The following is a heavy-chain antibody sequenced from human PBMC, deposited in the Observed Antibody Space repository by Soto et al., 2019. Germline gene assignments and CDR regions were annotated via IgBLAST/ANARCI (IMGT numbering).Heavy chain of an antibody. CDR2: ISSSSSYI. V-gene: IGHV3-48*03. CDR3: ARGPRIQLWPRDGMDV. Sequence: EVQLVESGGGLVQPGGSLRLSCAASGFTFSSYEMNWVRQAPGKGLEWVSSISSSSSYIYYADSVKGRFTISRDNAKNSLYLQMNSLRAEDTAVYYCARGPRIQLWPRDGMDVWGQGTTVTVSS. J-gene: IGHJ6*02. D-gene: IGHD5-18*01. CDR1: GFTFSSYE.